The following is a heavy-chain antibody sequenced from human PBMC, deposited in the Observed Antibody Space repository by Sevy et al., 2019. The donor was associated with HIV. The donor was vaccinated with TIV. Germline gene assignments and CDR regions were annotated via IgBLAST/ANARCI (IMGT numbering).Heavy chain of an antibody. D-gene: IGHD1-26*01. Sequence: GGSLRLSCAASGFTFSSYGMHWVRQAPGKGLEWVAVIWYDGINKYYGDSVKGRFTISRDNSKNTMYLQMTNLRAEDTAVYYCARAGEFVEVAAHYGMDVWGQGTTVTVSS. CDR1: GFTFSSYG. V-gene: IGHV3-33*01. CDR3: ARAGEFVEVAAHYGMDV. J-gene: IGHJ6*02. CDR2: IWYDGINK.